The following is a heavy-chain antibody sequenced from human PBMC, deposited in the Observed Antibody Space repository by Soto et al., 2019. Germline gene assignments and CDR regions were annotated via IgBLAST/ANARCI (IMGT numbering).Heavy chain of an antibody. CDR2: IFWHDEK. J-gene: IGHJ3*02. CDR3: ARTLGWSSYFDI. Sequence: QITLKESGPTLVKPTQTLTLTCTFSGFSLRTTGVAVGWIRQPPGKALECLAVIFWHDEKRYSTSLKTRLTITQDTSKNQVALTTTTMDPVDTATYYCARTLGWSSYFDIWCLGTVVTVSS. D-gene: IGHD3-10*01. CDR1: GFSLRTTGVA. V-gene: IGHV2-5*01.